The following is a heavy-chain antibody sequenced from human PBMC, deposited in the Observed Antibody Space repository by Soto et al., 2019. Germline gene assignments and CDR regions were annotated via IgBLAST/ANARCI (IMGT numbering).Heavy chain of an antibody. CDR1: GFTFSSYS. J-gene: IGHJ6*02. CDR3: ARAYDYGDYSTNYYYYGMDV. Sequence: GALRLSCAASGFTFSSYSMNWVRQAPGKGLEWVSSISSSSSYIYYADSVKGRFTISRDNAKNSLYLQMNSLRAEDTAVYYCARAYDYGDYSTNYYYYGMDVWGQGTTVTVSS. V-gene: IGHV3-21*01. CDR2: ISSSSSYI. D-gene: IGHD4-17*01.